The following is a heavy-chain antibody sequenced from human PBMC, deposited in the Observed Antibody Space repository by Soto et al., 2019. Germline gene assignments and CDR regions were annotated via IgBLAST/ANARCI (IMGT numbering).Heavy chain of an antibody. CDR2: ISAYNYNT. Sequence: QVQLVQSGAEVKKPGASVKVSCKASGYTFTSYGLSWVRQAPGQGLEWMGRISAYNYNTNYAQKLQGRVTMTTDTAASTAYMELRRLRSDDTAVYYCARVVGALGHWFDPWGQGTLVTVSS. V-gene: IGHV1-18*01. CDR1: GYTFTSYG. CDR3: ARVVGALGHWFDP. D-gene: IGHD1-26*01. J-gene: IGHJ5*02.